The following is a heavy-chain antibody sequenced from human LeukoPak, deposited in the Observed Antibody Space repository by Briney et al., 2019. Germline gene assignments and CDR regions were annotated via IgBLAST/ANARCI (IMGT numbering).Heavy chain of an antibody. D-gene: IGHD3-10*02. J-gene: IGHJ6*04. CDR2: IKQDGGET. CDR3: AELGITMIGGV. CDR1: GFTFSSYA. V-gene: IGHV3-7*01. Sequence: GGSLRLSCAASGFTFSSYAMHWVRQAPGKGLEWVANIKQDGGETYYVDSVKGRFIISRDNAKNSLYLQMNSLRGEDTAVYYCAELGITMIGGVWGKGTTVTISS.